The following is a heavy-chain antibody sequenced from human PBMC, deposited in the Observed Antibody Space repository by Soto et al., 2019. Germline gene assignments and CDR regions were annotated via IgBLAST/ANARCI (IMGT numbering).Heavy chain of an antibody. CDR1: GGSISNYY. CDR2: IYYSGST. V-gene: IGHV4-59*01. Sequence: SETLSLTCTVSGGSISNYYWSWLRQPPGKGLEYIGYIYYSGSTKYNPSLKSRVTISLDATKNQFSLKLSSVTAADTAVYYCARVPVHGNSYYYYYMDVWGTGTTVIVSS. D-gene: IGHD1-1*01. J-gene: IGHJ6*03. CDR3: ARVPVHGNSYYYYYMDV.